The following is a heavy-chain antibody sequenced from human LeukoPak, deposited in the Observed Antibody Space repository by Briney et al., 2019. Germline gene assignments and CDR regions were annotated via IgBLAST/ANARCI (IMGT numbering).Heavy chain of an antibody. J-gene: IGHJ3*02. CDR1: GGSINRFY. Sequence: SETLSLTCSVSGGSINRFYFSWIRQPAGKGLEWIGRIYSNGSPDDNPSLKSRVTMSVDTSKNQFSLKLSSVTAADTAVYYCARVGYSYGSDAFDIWGQGTMVTVSS. V-gene: IGHV4-4*07. CDR2: IYSNGSP. D-gene: IGHD5-18*01. CDR3: ARVGYSYGSDAFDI.